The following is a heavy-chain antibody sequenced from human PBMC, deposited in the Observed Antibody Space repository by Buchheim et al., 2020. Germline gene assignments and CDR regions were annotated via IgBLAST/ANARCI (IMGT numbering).Heavy chain of an antibody. V-gene: IGHV3-48*03. CDR3: AREYCSSTSCSYFDY. CDR2: ISSSGSNI. J-gene: IGHJ4*02. Sequence: EVQLVESGGDLVQPGGSLRLSCAASGFTFSSYGMNWVRQAPGKGLEWISYISSSGSNIHHADSVKGRFTTSRDNAKNSLYLQMNSLRAEDTAFYYCAREYCSSTSCSYFDYWGQGTL. D-gene: IGHD2-2*01. CDR1: GFTFSSYG.